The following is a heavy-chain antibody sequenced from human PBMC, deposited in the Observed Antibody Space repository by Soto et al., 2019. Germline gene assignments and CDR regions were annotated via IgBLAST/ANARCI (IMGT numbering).Heavy chain of an antibody. CDR2: ISSSGSTI. J-gene: IGHJ6*02. CDR1: GFTFSDYY. Sequence: QVQLVESGGGLVKPGGSLRLSCAASGFTFSDYYMGWIRQAPGTGLEWVSYISSSGSTIYYADSVKGRFTISRDNAKNSLYLQMNSLRPEDTAVYYCASPTVTPHYGMDVWGQGTTVTVSS. V-gene: IGHV3-11*01. CDR3: ASPTVTPHYGMDV. D-gene: IGHD4-17*01.